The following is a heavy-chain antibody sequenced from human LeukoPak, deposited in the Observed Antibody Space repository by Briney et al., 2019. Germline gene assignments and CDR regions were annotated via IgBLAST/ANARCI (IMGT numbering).Heavy chain of an antibody. CDR1: GFTFNTYW. D-gene: IGHD4-17*01. CDR2: INSDGSST. CDR3: ARTGESYGDYRY. Sequence: GGSLRLSCAASGFTFNTYWMHWVRQAPGKELVWVSRINSDGSSTSYAGSVKGRFTISRDNAKNTLYLQMNSLRAEDTAVYYCARTGESYGDYRYWGQGTLVTVSS. V-gene: IGHV3-74*01. J-gene: IGHJ1*01.